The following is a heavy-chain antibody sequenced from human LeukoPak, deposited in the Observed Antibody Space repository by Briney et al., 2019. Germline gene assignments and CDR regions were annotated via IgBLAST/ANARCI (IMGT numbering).Heavy chain of an antibody. J-gene: IGHJ4*02. V-gene: IGHV4-59*07. D-gene: IGHD3-10*01. CDR1: GGSINSHY. CDR3: ASRPADTTWYGVFDY. Sequence: SDTLSLTCCVSGGSINSHYWSWIRQPPGKRLEWIGCIFNTGNTNYNPSLASRVTMSVDTSRAQFFLRLSPVTAADTAIYYCASRPADTTWYGVFDYWSQGTLVTVSS. CDR2: IFNTGNT.